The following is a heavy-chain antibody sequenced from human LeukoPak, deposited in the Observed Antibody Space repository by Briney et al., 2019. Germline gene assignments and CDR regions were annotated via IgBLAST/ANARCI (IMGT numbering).Heavy chain of an antibody. Sequence: GGSLRLSSAASGFTVSSNYMSWVRQPPGKGLEWVSILYSGGGTYYADSVKGRFTISRDSSKNTVYLQMNSLRAEDTAVYYCARVRGYSYGFFDYWGQGTLVTVSS. CDR2: LYSGGGT. V-gene: IGHV3-66*01. CDR1: GFTVSSNY. D-gene: IGHD5-18*01. CDR3: ARVRGYSYGFFDY. J-gene: IGHJ4*02.